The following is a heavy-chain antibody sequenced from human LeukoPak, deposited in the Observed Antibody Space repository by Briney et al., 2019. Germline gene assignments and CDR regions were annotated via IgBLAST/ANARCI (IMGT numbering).Heavy chain of an antibody. Sequence: GGSVRLSCAASGFTFSDYGIHWVRQAPGKGLEWVAVISYDESNKYYADSVKGRFTISRDNSKNTVYLQMNSLRAEDTGVYYCARGRGSGSDPNRFDPWGQGTL. CDR1: GFTFSDYG. CDR2: ISYDESNK. D-gene: IGHD3-10*01. J-gene: IGHJ5*02. V-gene: IGHV3-30*03. CDR3: ARGRGSGSDPNRFDP.